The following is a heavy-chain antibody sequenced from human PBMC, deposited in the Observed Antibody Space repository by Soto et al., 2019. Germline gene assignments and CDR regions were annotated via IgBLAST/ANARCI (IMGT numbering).Heavy chain of an antibody. Sequence: QPGGSLRLSCAASGFTFSSYWMHWVRQAPGKGLVWVSRINSDGSSTSYADSVKGRFTISRDNAKNTLYLQMNSLRAEDTAVYYCARERPPGIAAAGYYYYYGMDVWGQGTTVTVSS. J-gene: IGHJ6*02. V-gene: IGHV3-74*01. CDR2: INSDGSST. CDR3: ARERPPGIAAAGYYYYYGMDV. CDR1: GFTFSSYW. D-gene: IGHD6-13*01.